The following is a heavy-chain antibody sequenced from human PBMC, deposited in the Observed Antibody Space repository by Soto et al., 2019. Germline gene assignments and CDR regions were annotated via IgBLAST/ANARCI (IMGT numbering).Heavy chain of an antibody. J-gene: IGHJ4*02. CDR1: GDSINNRSYY. CDR3: ARQRTSVVTQAYFDS. D-gene: IGHD2-21*02. CDR2: IYYSGST. V-gene: IGHV4-39*01. Sequence: SETLSLTCTVTGDSINNRSYYWGWIRQPPGKGLEWSGSIYYSGSTYNNPSLKSRVSMSVDTSKNQFSLKLRSVTAADTALYYCARQRTSVVTQAYFDSWGQGSLVTVSS.